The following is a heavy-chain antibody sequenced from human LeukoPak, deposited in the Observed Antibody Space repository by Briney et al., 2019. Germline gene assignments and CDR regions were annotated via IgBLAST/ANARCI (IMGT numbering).Heavy chain of an antibody. D-gene: IGHD6-19*01. Sequence: KPGGSLRLSCAASGFTFSSYNMNWVRQAPGKGLEWVSSISSRSSYIYYTDSVKGRFTISRDNGKDLLYLQMSSLRAEDTAVYYCARSSYSVAGYIDYWGQGTLVTVSS. CDR1: GFTFSSYN. CDR2: ISSRSSYI. V-gene: IGHV3-21*01. CDR3: ARSSYSVAGYIDY. J-gene: IGHJ4*01.